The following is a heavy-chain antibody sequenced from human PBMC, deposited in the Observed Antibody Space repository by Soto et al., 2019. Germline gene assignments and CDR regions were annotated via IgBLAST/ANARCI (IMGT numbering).Heavy chain of an antibody. CDR3: VGGSGWVMDY. V-gene: IGHV3-7*03. CDR1: GFIFSSYW. J-gene: IGHJ4*02. Sequence: EVQLVESGGGLVQPGGSLRLSCSASGFIFSSYWMTWVRHAPGKGLEWVANVKQDGSEQHYVDSVKGRFTISRDNVKNSLFLQMNSLIAEDTAVYYCVGGSGWVMDYWGQGTLVTVSS. D-gene: IGHD6-19*01. CDR2: VKQDGSEQ.